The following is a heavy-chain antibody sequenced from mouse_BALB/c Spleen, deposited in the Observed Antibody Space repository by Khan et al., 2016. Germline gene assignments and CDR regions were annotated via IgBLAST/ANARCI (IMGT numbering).Heavy chain of an antibody. CDR1: GYTFTKYG. CDR2: INTNTGEA. Sequence: QFQLVQSGPELKKPGETVKISCKASGYTFTKYGMNWVKQTPGKGLKWMGWINTNTGEAAYGDDFKGRFVFSVESSASTAYLQINNLKNEDTATYFCARPDYWGQGTSVTVSS. V-gene: IGHV9-3-1*01. J-gene: IGHJ4*01. CDR3: ARPDY.